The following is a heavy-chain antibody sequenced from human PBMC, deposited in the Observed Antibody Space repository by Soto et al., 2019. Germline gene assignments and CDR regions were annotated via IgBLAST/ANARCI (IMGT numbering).Heavy chain of an antibody. CDR2: IYYSGST. Sequence: KPSETLSLTCTVSGGSISSGGYYWSWIRQHPGKGLEWIGYIYYSGSTYYNPSLKSRVTISVDTSKNQFSLKLSSVTAADTAVYYCAREPSGYCTNGVCPGVWFDPWGQGTLVTVSS. V-gene: IGHV4-31*03. J-gene: IGHJ5*02. CDR1: GGSISSGGYY. CDR3: AREPSGYCTNGVCPGVWFDP. D-gene: IGHD2-8*01.